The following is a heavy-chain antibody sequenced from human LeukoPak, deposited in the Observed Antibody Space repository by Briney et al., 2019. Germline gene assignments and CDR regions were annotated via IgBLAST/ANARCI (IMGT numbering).Heavy chain of an antibody. CDR2: INHGGST. D-gene: IGHD2-15*01. Sequence: SETLSLTCAVYGGSFSGYYWSWIRQPPGKGLEWIGEINHGGSTNYNPSLKSRVTISVDTSKNQFSLRLSSVTAADTAVYYCAREGYGHTTFDSRGQGTLVTVSS. CDR1: GGSFSGYY. CDR3: AREGYGHTTFDS. J-gene: IGHJ4*02. V-gene: IGHV4-34*01.